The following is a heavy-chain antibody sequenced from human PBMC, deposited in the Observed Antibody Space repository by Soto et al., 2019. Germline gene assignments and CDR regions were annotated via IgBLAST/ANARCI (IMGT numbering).Heavy chain of an antibody. J-gene: IGHJ4*02. CDR2: ISSSSSYI. CDR1: GFTFSSYS. D-gene: IGHD3-10*01. V-gene: IGHV3-21*01. CDR3: AGGGDYYGSGSYFDLDY. Sequence: AGGSLRLSCAASGFTFSSYSMNWVRQAPGKGLEWVSSISSSSSYIYYADSVKGRFTISRDNAKNSLYLQMNSLRAEDTAVYYCAGGGDYYGSGSYFDLDYWGQGTLVTVSS.